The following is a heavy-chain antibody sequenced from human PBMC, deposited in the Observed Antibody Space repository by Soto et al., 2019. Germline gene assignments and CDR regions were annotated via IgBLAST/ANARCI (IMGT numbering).Heavy chain of an antibody. CDR1: GCSIRYYY. J-gene: IGHJ4*02. D-gene: IGHD5-12*01. CDR3: VRGGYVHAFDY. CDR2: IYYSGNT. Sequence: SEPLSFTCTVSGCSIRYYYVGCIRQPPGKGLEWIGSIYYSGNTHYNPSLKSRVTISVDTSMNQFSLNLDSVTAVDSAVYYCVRGGYVHAFDYWGQGARVNVSA. V-gene: IGHV4-59*01.